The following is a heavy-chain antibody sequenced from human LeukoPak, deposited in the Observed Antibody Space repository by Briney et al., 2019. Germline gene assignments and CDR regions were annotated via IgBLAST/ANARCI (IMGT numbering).Heavy chain of an antibody. Sequence: SETLSLTCTVSGGSISSYYWSWIRQPPGKGLEWIGYIYYSGSTNYNPSLKSRVTISVDTSKNQFSLKLSSVTAADTAVYYCARDIGTLEWRWLQLNAFDIWGQGTMVTVSS. CDR3: ARDIGTLEWRWLQLNAFDI. CDR2: IYYSGST. CDR1: GGSISSYY. D-gene: IGHD5-24*01. J-gene: IGHJ3*02. V-gene: IGHV4-59*01.